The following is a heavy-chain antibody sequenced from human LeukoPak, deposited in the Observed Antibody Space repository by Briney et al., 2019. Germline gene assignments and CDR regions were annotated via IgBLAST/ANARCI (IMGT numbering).Heavy chain of an antibody. CDR3: ARDEYYYDSSGYYYSDY. J-gene: IGHJ4*02. CDR1: GGSISSYY. D-gene: IGHD3-22*01. CDR2: IYTSGST. V-gene: IGHV4-4*07. Sequence: SETLSLTCTVSGGSISSYYWSWIRQPAGKELEWIGRIYTSGSTNYNPSLKSRVTMSVDTSKNQFSLKLSSVTAADTAVYYCARDEYYYDSSGYYYSDYWGQGTLVTVSS.